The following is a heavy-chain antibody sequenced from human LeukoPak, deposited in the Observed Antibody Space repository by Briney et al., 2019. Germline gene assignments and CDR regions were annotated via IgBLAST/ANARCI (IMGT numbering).Heavy chain of an antibody. D-gene: IGHD5-12*01. Sequence: AGGSLRLSCVASGFSFNNCAMNWVRQAPGKGLEWVSLIIGSSGTTFYADSVKGRFTISRDKSKSTLYLQMNSLRAEDTAVYYCAKGAYDYIEIAYFDYWGQGSLVTVSS. J-gene: IGHJ4*02. CDR2: IIGSSGTT. CDR1: GFSFNNCA. CDR3: AKGAYDYIEIAYFDY. V-gene: IGHV3-23*01.